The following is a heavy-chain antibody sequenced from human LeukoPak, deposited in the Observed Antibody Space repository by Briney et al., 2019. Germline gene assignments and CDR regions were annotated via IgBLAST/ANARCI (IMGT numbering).Heavy chain of an antibody. D-gene: IGHD3-3*01. CDR1: GGSFSGYY. CDR2: INHSGST. CDR3: ARGTKTPIYYDFWSGPLNWFDP. V-gene: IGHV4-34*01. J-gene: IGHJ5*02. Sequence: PSETLSLTCAVYGGSFSGYYWSWIRQPPGKGLEWIGEINHSGSTNYNPSLKSRVTISVDTSKNQFSLKLSSVTAADTAVYYCARGTKTPIYYDFWSGPLNWFDPWGQGTLVIVSS.